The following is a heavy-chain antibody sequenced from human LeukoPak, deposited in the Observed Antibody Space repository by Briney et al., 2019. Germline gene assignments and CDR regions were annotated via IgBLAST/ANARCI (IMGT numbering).Heavy chain of an antibody. CDR2: IYSGGNT. Sequence: GGSLRLSCAASGFTVSSNYMSWVRQAPGKGLEWVSVIYSGGNTYSADFVKGRFTISRDNSKNTLYLQMNSLRAEDTGVYYCARWTSSSMTTNPLFGYWGQGTLVTVSS. V-gene: IGHV3-66*01. CDR1: GFTVSSNY. D-gene: IGHD4-11*01. J-gene: IGHJ4*02. CDR3: ARWTSSSMTTNPLFGY.